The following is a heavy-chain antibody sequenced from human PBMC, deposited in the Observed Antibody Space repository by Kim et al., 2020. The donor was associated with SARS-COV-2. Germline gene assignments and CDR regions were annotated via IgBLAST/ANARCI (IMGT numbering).Heavy chain of an antibody. CDR1: GFTFSSYS. Sequence: GGSLRLSCAASGFTFSSYSMNWVRQAPGKGLEWVSSISSSSSYIYYADSVKGRFTISRDNAKNSLYLQMNSLRAEDTAVYYCARDLGERPSNGDIVATMMHYYYYYGMDVWGQGTTVTVSS. J-gene: IGHJ6*02. CDR3: ARDLGERPSNGDIVATMMHYYYYYGMDV. CDR2: ISSSSSYI. D-gene: IGHD5-12*01. V-gene: IGHV3-21*01.